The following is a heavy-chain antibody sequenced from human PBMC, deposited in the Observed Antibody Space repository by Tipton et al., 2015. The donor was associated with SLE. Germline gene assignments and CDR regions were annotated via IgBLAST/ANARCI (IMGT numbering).Heavy chain of an antibody. CDR2: IYTSGST. J-gene: IGHJ3*02. D-gene: IGHD2-2*02. V-gene: IGHV4-61*09. CDR1: GGSISSGSYY. Sequence: TLSLTCTVSGGSISSGSYYWSWIRQPAGKGLEWIGYIYTSGSTNYNPSLKSRVTISVDKSKNQFSLKLSSVTGADTAVYYCAREAAISPVDAFDIWGQGTMVSVSS. CDR3: AREAAISPVDAFDI.